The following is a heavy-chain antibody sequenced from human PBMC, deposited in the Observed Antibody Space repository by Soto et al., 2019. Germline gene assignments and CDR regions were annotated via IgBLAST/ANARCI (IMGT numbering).Heavy chain of an antibody. D-gene: IGHD6-6*01. CDR1: GGSFSGYY. Sequence: SETLSLTCAVYGGSFSGYYWSWIRQPPGKGLEWIGEINHSGSTNYNPSLKSRVTISVDTSKNQFSLKLSSVTAADTAVYYCARRPAPYYYYMDVWGRDHGHRLL. J-gene: IGHJ6*03. CDR3: ARRPAPYYYYMDV. V-gene: IGHV4-34*01. CDR2: INHSGST.